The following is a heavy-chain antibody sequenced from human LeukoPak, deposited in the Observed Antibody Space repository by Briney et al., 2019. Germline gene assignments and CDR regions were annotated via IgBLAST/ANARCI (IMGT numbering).Heavy chain of an antibody. CDR3: AREYYDFWSGTSPYFDY. V-gene: IGHV4-59*01. J-gene: IGHJ4*02. Sequence: SETLSLTCTVSGGSISSYYWSWIRQPPGKGLEWIGYIYYSGSTNYNPSLKSRVTISVDTSKNQFSLKLSSVTAADTAVYYCAREYYDFWSGTSPYFDYWGQGTLVTVSS. D-gene: IGHD3-3*01. CDR1: GGSISSYY. CDR2: IYYSGST.